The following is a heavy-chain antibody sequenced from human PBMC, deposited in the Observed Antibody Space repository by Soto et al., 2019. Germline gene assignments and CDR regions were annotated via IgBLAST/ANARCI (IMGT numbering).Heavy chain of an antibody. J-gene: IGHJ4*02. CDR3: AKDQHYDFWSGYYSDY. V-gene: IGHV3-23*01. D-gene: IGHD3-3*01. CDR1: GFTFSSYA. Sequence: GGSLRLSCAASGFTFSSYAMSWVRQAPGKGLEWVSAISGSGGSTYYADSVKGRFTISRDNSKNTLYLQMNSLRAEDTAVYYCAKDQHYDFWSGYYSDYWGQGTLVTVSS. CDR2: ISGSGGST.